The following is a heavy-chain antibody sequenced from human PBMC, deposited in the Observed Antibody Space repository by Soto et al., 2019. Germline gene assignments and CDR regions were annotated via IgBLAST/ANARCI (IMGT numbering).Heavy chain of an antibody. CDR1: GGTFGSYA. Sequence: QVQLVQSGAAVKKPGSSVKVSCKASGGTFGSYAISWVRQAPGQGLEWMGGIIPIPGTAHYAQKFQGRVTIAADDSTSPAYMELSSLRSEDTAVYYCARSQGSSTSLELYYYYYYGMDVWGQGTTVTVSS. CDR3: ARSQGSSTSLELYYYYYYGMDV. V-gene: IGHV1-69*01. CDR2: IIPIPGTA. D-gene: IGHD2-2*01. J-gene: IGHJ6*02.